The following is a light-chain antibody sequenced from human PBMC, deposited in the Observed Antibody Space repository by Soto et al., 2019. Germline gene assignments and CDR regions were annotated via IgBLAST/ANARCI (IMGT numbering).Light chain of an antibody. J-gene: IGLJ2*01. CDR1: SSDVGGYNY. V-gene: IGLV2-8*01. CDR2: DVS. CDR3: SSYAGSNNVV. Sequence: QSVLTQPPSASGSPGQSVTISCNGTSSDVGGYNYVSWYQQHPDKAPKLMIYDVSKRPSGVPDRFSGSKSGNTASLTVSGLQAEDEADYYCSSYAGSNNVVFGGGTKLTVL.